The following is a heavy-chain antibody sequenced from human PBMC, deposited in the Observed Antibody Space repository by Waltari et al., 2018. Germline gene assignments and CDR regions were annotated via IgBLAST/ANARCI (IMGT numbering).Heavy chain of an antibody. J-gene: IGHJ4*02. CDR3: VRYSSGSFD. V-gene: IGHV3-74*01. Sequence: EVQLVESGGGLVQPGGSLRLPCAASGLIIRGYWMHWVRQAPGKGPVWVSRINSDESSTSYADSVRGRFTISRDNAKNTLYLQMDSLRVEDTAVYYCVRYSSGSFDWGQGTLVTVSS. CDR2: INSDESST. D-gene: IGHD6-19*01. CDR1: GLIIRGYW.